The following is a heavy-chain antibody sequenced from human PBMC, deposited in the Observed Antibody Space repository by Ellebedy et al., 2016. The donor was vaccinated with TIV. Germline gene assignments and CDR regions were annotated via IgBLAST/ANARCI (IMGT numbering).Heavy chain of an antibody. D-gene: IGHD1-1*01. CDR1: GGSISSSSYY. J-gene: IGHJ3*02. CDR3: ARLKATNSPFDI. Sequence: MPSETLSLTCAVSGGSISSSSYYWGWIRQPPGKGLEWIGSIYYSGTTYYNPSLKSRVTTSVDTSKNQFSLKLSSVTAADTAVYYCARLKATNSPFDIWGQGTMVTVSS. CDR2: IYYSGTT. V-gene: IGHV4-39*01.